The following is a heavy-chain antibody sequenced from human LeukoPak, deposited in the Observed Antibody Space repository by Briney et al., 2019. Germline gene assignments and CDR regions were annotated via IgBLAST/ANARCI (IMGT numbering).Heavy chain of an antibody. Sequence: ASVKVSCTPSGGTFSSYAISWVRQSPGQGREWMGRIIPILGIANYAQKFQGRVTITADKSTSTAYMELSSLRSEDTAVYYCASGHGSGWYLGYYFDYWGQGTLVTVSS. CDR1: GGTFSSYA. D-gene: IGHD6-19*01. CDR2: IIPILGIA. V-gene: IGHV1-69*04. CDR3: ASGHGSGWYLGYYFDY. J-gene: IGHJ4*02.